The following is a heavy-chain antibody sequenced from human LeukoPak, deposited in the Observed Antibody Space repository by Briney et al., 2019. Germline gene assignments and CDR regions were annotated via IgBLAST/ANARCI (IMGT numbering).Heavy chain of an antibody. CDR3: ACRRTFDI. V-gene: IGHV4-39*01. CDR2: IYYSGST. J-gene: IGHJ3*02. Sequence: PSETLSLTCTVSGGSINTRTSSWAWIRQTPGKGLEWIGSIYYSGSTFYNPSLKSRLTISVDTSKNQFSLKLSSVTAADTAVYYCACRRTFDIWGQGTMVTVSS. CDR1: GGSINTRTSS.